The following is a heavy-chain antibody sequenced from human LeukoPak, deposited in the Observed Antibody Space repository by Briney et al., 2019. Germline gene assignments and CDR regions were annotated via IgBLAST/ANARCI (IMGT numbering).Heavy chain of an antibody. D-gene: IGHD2-15*01. CDR1: GYTFTSYG. CDR3: ARGGWGYCSGGSCYSNWFDP. V-gene: IGHV1-18*01. J-gene: IGHJ5*02. CDR2: ISAYNGNT. Sequence: ASVKVSCKASGYTFTSYGISWVRQAPGQGLEWMGWISAYNGNTNYAQKLQGRVTMTTDTSTSTAYMELRSPRSDDTAVYYCARGGWGYCSGGSCYSNWFDPWGQGTLVTVSS.